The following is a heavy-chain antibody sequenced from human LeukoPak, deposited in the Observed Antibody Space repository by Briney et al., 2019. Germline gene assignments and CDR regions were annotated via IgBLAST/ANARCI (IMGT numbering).Heavy chain of an antibody. CDR2: IIPIFGTA. CDR3: ARDWGPIASGWFDP. J-gene: IGHJ5*02. V-gene: IGHV1-69*13. D-gene: IGHD2-21*01. Sequence: ASVKVSCKASGGTFSSYAISWVRQAPGQGLEWMGGIIPIFGTANYAQKFQGRVTITADESTSTAYMELSSLRSEDTAVYYCARDWGPIASGWFDPWGQGTLVTVSS. CDR1: GGTFSSYA.